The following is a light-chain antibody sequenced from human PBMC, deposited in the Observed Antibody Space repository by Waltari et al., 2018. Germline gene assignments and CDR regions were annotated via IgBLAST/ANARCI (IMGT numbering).Light chain of an antibody. CDR2: DVN. J-gene: IGLJ1*01. V-gene: IGLV2-14*03. Sequence: QSALTQPASVSGSPGQSITISCTGTSSDVGHYNYVSWYQQHAGKAPRLMIYDVNNRPSGVSFRFSGSKSGNTAYLTISGLQAEDEADYYCNSYTRTDTYVFGAGTKVTVL. CDR1: SSDVGHYNY. CDR3: NSYTRTDTYV.